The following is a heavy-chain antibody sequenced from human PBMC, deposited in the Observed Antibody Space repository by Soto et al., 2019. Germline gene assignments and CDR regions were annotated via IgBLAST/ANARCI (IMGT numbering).Heavy chain of an antibody. V-gene: IGHV1-18*01. Sequence: QVQLVQSGAEVKKPGASVKVSCKASGYTFTSYGISWVRQAPGQGLEWMGWISAYNGNTNYAQKLQGRVTMTTDTATSTAYMGLRSLRSDDTAVYYCARGLADYGDFRASHDWFDPWGQGTLVTVSS. CDR3: ARGLADYGDFRASHDWFDP. J-gene: IGHJ5*02. D-gene: IGHD4-17*01. CDR1: GYTFTSYG. CDR2: ISAYNGNT.